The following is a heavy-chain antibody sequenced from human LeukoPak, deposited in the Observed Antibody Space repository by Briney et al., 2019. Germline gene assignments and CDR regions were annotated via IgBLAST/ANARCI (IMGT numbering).Heavy chain of an antibody. CDR2: IYYSGST. V-gene: IGHV4-59*01. CDR3: ARGRFFWTY. CDR1: TGSINSYY. J-gene: IGHJ4*02. D-gene: IGHD3/OR15-3a*01. Sequence: SETLSLTRTVSTGSINSYYWSWIRQPPGKGLEWIGYIYYSGSTNYNSSLKSRVTISVDTFKNQFSLKLNSVTAADTAVYYCARGRFFWTYWGQGTLVTASS.